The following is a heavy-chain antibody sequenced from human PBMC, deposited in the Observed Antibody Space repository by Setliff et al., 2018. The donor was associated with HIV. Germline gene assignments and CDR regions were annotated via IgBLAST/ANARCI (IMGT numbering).Heavy chain of an antibody. J-gene: IGHJ4*02. CDR1: GGSISSGSYY. CDR3: ARDLLGSSSLGDY. Sequence: KASETLSLTCTVSGGSISSGSYYWSWIRQPAGKGLEWIGHIHTSGSSSYNPSLKSRVIISLDTSKNQISLKLNSVTAADTAVYYCARDLLGSSSLGDYWGQGTLVTVSS. CDR2: IHTSGSS. D-gene: IGHD6-6*01. V-gene: IGHV4-61*09.